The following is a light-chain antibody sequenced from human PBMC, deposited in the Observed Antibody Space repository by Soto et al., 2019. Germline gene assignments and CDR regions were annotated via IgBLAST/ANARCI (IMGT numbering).Light chain of an antibody. J-gene: IGKJ3*01. CDR2: AAS. CDR1: QGISSY. V-gene: IGKV1-9*01. CDR3: QQLNSYPLT. Sequence: DIQLTQSPSFLSASVGDRVTITCRASQGISSYLAWYQQKPGKAPKLLIYAASSLQSGVPSRFSGSGFGTEFTLPISSLQPEDFATYYCQQLNSYPLTFGPGTKVDIK.